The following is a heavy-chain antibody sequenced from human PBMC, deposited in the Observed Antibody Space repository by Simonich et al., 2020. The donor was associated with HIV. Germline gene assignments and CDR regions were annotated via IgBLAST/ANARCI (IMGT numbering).Heavy chain of an antibody. Sequence: GAEVKKPGASVKVSCKASGDTFISYHMHWVRQAPGQGLEWIGVIKPSDGSTTSAQRFQGRVTMTRETSTNMVYMDLSSLRSEDTAVYYCARAAGLRLGELSLYPSVHFDYWGQGTLVTVSS. J-gene: IGHJ4*02. CDR2: IKPSDGST. D-gene: IGHD3-16*02. V-gene: IGHV1-46*01. CDR1: GDTFISYH. CDR3: ARAAGLRLGELSLYPSVHFDY.